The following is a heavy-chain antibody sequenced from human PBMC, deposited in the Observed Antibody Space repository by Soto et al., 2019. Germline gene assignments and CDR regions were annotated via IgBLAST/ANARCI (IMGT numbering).Heavy chain of an antibody. CDR3: ARGSRPGGTHFDY. Sequence: GASVKVSCKASGGAFSSYTISWVRQAPGQGLEWMGRIIPILGIANYAQKFQGRVTITADKSTSTAYMELSSLRSEDTAVYYCARGSRPGGTHFDYWGQGTLVTVSS. D-gene: IGHD2-15*01. V-gene: IGHV1-69*02. J-gene: IGHJ4*02. CDR1: GGAFSSYT. CDR2: IIPILGIA.